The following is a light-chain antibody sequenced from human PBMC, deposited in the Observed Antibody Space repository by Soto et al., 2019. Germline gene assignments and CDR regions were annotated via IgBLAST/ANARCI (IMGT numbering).Light chain of an antibody. Sequence: DLPMTQSPSTLAASVGDRVTITCRASQSISSWLAWYQQRPGKAPKLLIYKASNSESGAPSRFSGSGAGIELTLTISSLHPDDFATYYCRQYYTYPCTFGPGTKVAIK. CDR1: QSISSW. J-gene: IGKJ1*01. CDR3: RQYYTYPCT. V-gene: IGKV1-5*03. CDR2: KAS.